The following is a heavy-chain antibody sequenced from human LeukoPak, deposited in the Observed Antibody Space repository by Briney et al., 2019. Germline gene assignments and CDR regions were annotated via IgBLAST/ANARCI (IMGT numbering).Heavy chain of an antibody. CDR1: GFTFHNHG. J-gene: IGHJ5*02. D-gene: IGHD1-26*01. CDR3: AKDISGSYRFDP. Sequence: GGSLRPSCEASGFTFHNHGMSWVRQAPGKGLEWISVISGSSMSTYYADSVKGRFTVSRDNSKNTLYLQMNSLRAEDTAVYYCAKDISGSYRFDPWGQGTLVTVSS. CDR2: ISGSSMST. V-gene: IGHV3-23*01.